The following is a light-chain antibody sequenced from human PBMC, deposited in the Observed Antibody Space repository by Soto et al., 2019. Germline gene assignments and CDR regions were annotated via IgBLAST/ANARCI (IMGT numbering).Light chain of an antibody. Sequence: VMTQSPATLSVSPGERVTLSYRASHSISSSFLAWYQQKPGQAPRLLIYGASTRATGIPARFSGSGSGTEFTLTISSLQSEDFAVYYCQQYDVWPPWTFGQGTKVEIK. V-gene: IGKV3-15*01. CDR1: HSISSS. J-gene: IGKJ1*01. CDR3: QQYDVWPPWT. CDR2: GAS.